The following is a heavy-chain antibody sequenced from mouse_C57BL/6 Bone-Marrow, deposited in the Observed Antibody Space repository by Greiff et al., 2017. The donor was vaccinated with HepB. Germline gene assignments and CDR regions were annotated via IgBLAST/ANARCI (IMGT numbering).Heavy chain of an antibody. CDR2: ISNGGGST. CDR1: GFTFSDYY. Sequence: EVHLVESGGGLVQPGGSLKLSCAASGFTFSDYYMYWVRQTPEKRLEWVAYISNGGGSTYYPDTVKGRFTISRDNAKNTLYLQMSRLKSEDTAMYYCARPMVTPFAYWGQGTLVTVSA. CDR3: ARPMVTPFAY. J-gene: IGHJ3*01. D-gene: IGHD2-2*01. V-gene: IGHV5-12*01.